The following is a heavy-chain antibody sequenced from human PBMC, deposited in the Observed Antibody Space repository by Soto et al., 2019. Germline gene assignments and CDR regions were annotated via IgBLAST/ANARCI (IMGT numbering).Heavy chain of an antibody. Sequence: SETLSLTCAVYGGSFSGYYWSWIRQPPGKGLEWIGEINHSGSTNYNPSLKSRVTISVDTSKNQFSLKLSSVTAADTAVYYCARAPTIFGVVIPTSDGDAFDIWGQGTMVTVSS. CDR3: ARAPTIFGVVIPTSDGDAFDI. J-gene: IGHJ3*02. CDR2: INHSGST. CDR1: GGSFSGYY. V-gene: IGHV4-34*01. D-gene: IGHD3-3*01.